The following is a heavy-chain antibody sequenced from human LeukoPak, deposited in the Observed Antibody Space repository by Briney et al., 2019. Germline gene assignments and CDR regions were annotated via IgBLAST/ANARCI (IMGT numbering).Heavy chain of an antibody. V-gene: IGHV4-59*01. D-gene: IGHD6-19*01. CDR3: ARVGGIAVAGTDAFDI. Sequence: SETLSLTCTVSGGSISSYYWSWIRQPPGKGLERIGYIYYSGSTNYNPSLKSRVTISVDTSKNQFSLKLSSVTAADTAVYYCARVGGIAVAGTDAFDIWGQGTMVTVSS. J-gene: IGHJ3*02. CDR2: IYYSGST. CDR1: GGSISSYY.